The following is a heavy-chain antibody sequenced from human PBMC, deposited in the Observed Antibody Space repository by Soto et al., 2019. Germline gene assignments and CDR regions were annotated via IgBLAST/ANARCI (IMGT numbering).Heavy chain of an antibody. CDR2: IYYSGST. CDR3: ARHLLWRSGYSSSWYRSGGLALHY. V-gene: IGHV4-39*01. D-gene: IGHD6-13*01. CDR1: GGSISSSSYY. J-gene: IGHJ4*02. Sequence: SETLSLTCTVSGGSISSSSYYWGWIRQPPGKGLEWIGSIYYSGSTYYNPSLKSRVTISVDTSKNQFSLKLSSVTAADTAVYYCARHLLWRSGYSSSWYRSGGLALHYWRQGTLVTVSS.